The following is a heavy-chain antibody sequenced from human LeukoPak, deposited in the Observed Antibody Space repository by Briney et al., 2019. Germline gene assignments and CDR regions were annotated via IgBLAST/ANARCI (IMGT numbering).Heavy chain of an antibody. CDR1: GGSISSGGYY. Sequence: SETLSLTCTVSGGSISSGGYYWSWIRQPPGKGLEWIGYIYHSGSTYYNPSLKSRVTISVDRSKNQFSLKLSSVTAADTAVYYCARAPKYSYTPFDYWGQGTLVTVSS. J-gene: IGHJ4*02. CDR3: ARAPKYSYTPFDY. D-gene: IGHD5-18*01. V-gene: IGHV4-30-2*01. CDR2: IYHSGST.